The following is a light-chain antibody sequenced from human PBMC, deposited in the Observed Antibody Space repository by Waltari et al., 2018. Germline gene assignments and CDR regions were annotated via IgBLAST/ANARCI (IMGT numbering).Light chain of an antibody. CDR3: SSYTTSSAPGV. J-gene: IGLJ1*01. CDR1: DSDVGAYDF. CDR2: EVS. V-gene: IGLV2-14*01. Sequence: QSALTQPASVSGSPGQSITISCSGTDSDVGAYDFVSWYQQHPGKAPHLIIYEVSNRPPGISNLFSASKSGNTASLTISGLQAEDEADYYCSSYTTSSAPGVFGTGTRVTVL.